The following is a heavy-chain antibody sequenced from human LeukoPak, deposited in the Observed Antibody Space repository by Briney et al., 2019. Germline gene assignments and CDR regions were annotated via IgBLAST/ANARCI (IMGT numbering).Heavy chain of an antibody. D-gene: IGHD6-6*01. CDR2: ISGSGGST. CDR1: GFTFSSYA. CDR3: AKGLYSSSSEYLDY. Sequence: PGGSLRLSCAGSGFTFSSYAMSWVRQAPGKGLEWVSAISGSGGSTYYADSVKGRFTISRDNSKNTLYLQMNSLRAEDTAVYYCAKGLYSSSSEYLDYWGPGTLVTVSS. V-gene: IGHV3-23*01. J-gene: IGHJ4*02.